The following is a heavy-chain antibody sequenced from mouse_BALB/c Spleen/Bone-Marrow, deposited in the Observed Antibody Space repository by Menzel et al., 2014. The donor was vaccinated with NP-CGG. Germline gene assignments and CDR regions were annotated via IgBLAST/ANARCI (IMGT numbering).Heavy chain of an antibody. V-gene: IGHV5-6-3*01. J-gene: IGHJ2*01. D-gene: IGHD1-1*01. Sequence: EVKLQESGGGLVQPGGSLKLSCAASGFTFSSYGMSWVRQTPDKRLELVATINSNGGSTYYPDSVKGRFTISRDNAKNTLYLQMSSLKSEATAVYYCATDYDSVQRGQGGTLTDTS. CDR3: ATDYDSVQ. CDR2: INSNGGST. CDR1: GFTFSSYG.